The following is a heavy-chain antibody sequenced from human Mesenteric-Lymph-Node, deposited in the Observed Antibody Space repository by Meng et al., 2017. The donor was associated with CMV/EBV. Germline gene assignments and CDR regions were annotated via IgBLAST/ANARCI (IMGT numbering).Heavy chain of an antibody. CDR1: GYTFSGHY. CDR3: ARLTALLWFGDVRGYFDY. V-gene: IGHV1-2*02. CDR2: IDPSSGGT. D-gene: IGHD3-10*01. J-gene: IGHJ4*02. Sequence: ASVKVSCKASGYTFSGHYMHWVRQAPGQGLEWMGWIDPSSGGTNYAQRFQGRVTMTRDTSISTAYMELSRLRSDDTAMYYCARLTALLWFGDVRGYFDYWGQGTLVTVSS.